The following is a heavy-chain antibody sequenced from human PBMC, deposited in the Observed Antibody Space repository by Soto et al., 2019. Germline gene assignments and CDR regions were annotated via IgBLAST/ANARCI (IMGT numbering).Heavy chain of an antibody. CDR3: AREKTYYDILTGYRRLYYFDY. CDR2: IIPIFGTA. V-gene: IGHV1-69*01. CDR1: GGTFSSYA. J-gene: IGHJ4*02. D-gene: IGHD3-9*01. Sequence: QVQLVQSGAEVKQPGSSVKVSCKASGGTFSSYAISWVRQAPGQGLEWMGGIIPIFGTANYAQKFQGRVTITADESTSTAYMELSSLRSEDTAVYYCAREKTYYDILTGYRRLYYFDYWGQGTLVTVSS.